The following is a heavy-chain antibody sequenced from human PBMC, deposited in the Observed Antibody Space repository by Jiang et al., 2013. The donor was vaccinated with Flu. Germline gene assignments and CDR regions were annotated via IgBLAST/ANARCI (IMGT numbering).Heavy chain of an antibody. V-gene: IGHV1-69*01. CDR1: GGAFSTYA. CDR3: ARRVDYGDYPDAFDI. CDR2: IIPIFGTA. J-gene: IGHJ3*02. Sequence: SGAEVKKPGSSVKVSCKASGGAFSTYAITWVRQAPGQGLEWMGGIIPIFGTANYAQKFQGRVTITADESTSTAYMELSSLRSEDTAVYYCARRVDYGDYPDAFDIWGQGTMVTVSS. D-gene: IGHD4-17*01.